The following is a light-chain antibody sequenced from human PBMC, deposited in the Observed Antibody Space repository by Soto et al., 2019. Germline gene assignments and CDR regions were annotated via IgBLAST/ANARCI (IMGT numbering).Light chain of an antibody. CDR2: AAS. CDR3: QQYNNYPRT. V-gene: IGKV1-16*01. CDR1: QAIRND. Sequence: DIQLTRSPSSVSASVGDRVTITCRASQAIRNDLVWFQQKPGKAPILLIYAASTLQSGVPPRFSGSGSGTDFTLTISSLQPDDFATYFCQQYNNYPRTFGQGTKVDIK. J-gene: IGKJ1*01.